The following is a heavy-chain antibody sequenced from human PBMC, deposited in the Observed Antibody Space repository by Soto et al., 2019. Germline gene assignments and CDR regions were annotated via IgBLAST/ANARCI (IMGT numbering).Heavy chain of an antibody. V-gene: IGHV3-73*02. Sequence: EVQLVESGGGLVQPGGSLKLSCAASGFSFSDSAMHWVRQASGKGLEWVGRIGSKGQNYATTYAASVKGRFIITTDDSKNTAQLQMNSLKTEDTAVYYCTKYSGTSSAPAALGQGTLVTVSS. CDR3: TKYSGTSSAPAA. CDR2: IGSKGQNYAT. J-gene: IGHJ5*02. CDR1: GFSFSDSA. D-gene: IGHD1-26*01.